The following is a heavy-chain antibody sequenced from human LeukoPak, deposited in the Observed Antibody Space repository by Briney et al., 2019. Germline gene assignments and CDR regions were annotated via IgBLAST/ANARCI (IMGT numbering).Heavy chain of an antibody. J-gene: IGHJ4*02. Sequence: GGSLRLSCTTSGFMFSIYNMNWVRQAPGKGLEWISFITNSGSPIYYADSVRGRFTVSRDRAKNSLYLQMSSLRDEDTAVYYCGRGRPSSWFFDYWGRGTLVAVPS. V-gene: IGHV3-48*02. CDR3: GRGRPSSWFFDY. CDR1: GFMFSIYN. CDR2: ITNSGSPI. D-gene: IGHD6-13*01.